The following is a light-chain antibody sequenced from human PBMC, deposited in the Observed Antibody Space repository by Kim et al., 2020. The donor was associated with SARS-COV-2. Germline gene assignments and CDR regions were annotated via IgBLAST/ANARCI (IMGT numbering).Light chain of an antibody. V-gene: IGKV1-27*01. CDR1: QGINTY. CDR3: QKYNSAPWT. Sequence: ASVGGSVTITCRASQGINTYLAWYQQKRGKPPKLLIYAASTLQSGVSPRFSGSGSGTDFTLTISSLQPEDVATYYCQKYNSAPWTFGQGTKVDIK. J-gene: IGKJ1*01. CDR2: AAS.